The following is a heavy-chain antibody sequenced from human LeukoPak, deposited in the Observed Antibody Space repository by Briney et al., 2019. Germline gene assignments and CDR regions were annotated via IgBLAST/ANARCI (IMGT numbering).Heavy chain of an antibody. CDR2: ISGSGGST. Sequence: GGSLRLSCTASGLTFSDYAMTWFRQAPGKGLEWVSAISGSGGSTYYADSVKGRFTISRDNSKNTLYLQMNSLRAEDTAVYYCAKDRSIMSWDAFDIWGQGTMVTVSS. V-gene: IGHV3-23*01. CDR3: AKDRSIMSWDAFDI. J-gene: IGHJ3*02. CDR1: GLTFSDYA. D-gene: IGHD6-6*01.